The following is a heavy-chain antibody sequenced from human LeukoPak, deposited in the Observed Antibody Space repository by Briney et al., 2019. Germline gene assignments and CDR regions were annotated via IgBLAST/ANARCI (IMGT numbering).Heavy chain of an antibody. CDR3: ARDQMYGDHGYYYGMDV. CDR1: GGSISSGGYY. D-gene: IGHD4-17*01. J-gene: IGHJ6*02. CDR2: IYYSGST. Sequence: SQTLSLTCTVSGGSISSGGYYWSWIRQHPGKGLEWIGYIYYSGSTYYNPSLKSRVTISVDTSKNQFSLKLSSVTAADTAVYCCARDQMYGDHGYYYGMDVWGQGTTVTVSS. V-gene: IGHV4-31*03.